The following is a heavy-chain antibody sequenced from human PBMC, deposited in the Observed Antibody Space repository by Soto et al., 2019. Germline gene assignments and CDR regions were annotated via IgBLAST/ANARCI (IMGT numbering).Heavy chain of an antibody. CDR2: INHRGST. D-gene: IGHD1-1*01. Sequence: QVQLQQWGAGLLKSSETLSLTCAVFGGSFSGYYWSWIRQPPGKGLEWIGEINHRGSTNYNPSLKSRVTMSVDTSKNQFPLNLTSVTAADTAVYYCATTNWNHNWFDPWGQGTLVTVSS. CDR3: ATTNWNHNWFDP. V-gene: IGHV4-34*01. J-gene: IGHJ5*02. CDR1: GGSFSGYY.